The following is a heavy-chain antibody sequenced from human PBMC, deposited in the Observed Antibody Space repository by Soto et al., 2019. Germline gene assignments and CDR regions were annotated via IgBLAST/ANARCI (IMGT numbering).Heavy chain of an antibody. CDR3: ARDVIEAYEADRPGSNWFDP. Sequence: QVQLVQSGAEVKKPGSSVKVSCKASGGTFSSYAISWVRQAPGQGLEWMGGIIPIFGTANYAQKFQGRVTITAHESTSTAYMELSSLRAEDTAVYYCARDVIEAYEADRPGSNWFDPWGQGTLVTVSS. J-gene: IGHJ5*02. CDR1: GGTFSSYA. V-gene: IGHV1-69*12. D-gene: IGHD6-6*01. CDR2: IIPIFGTA.